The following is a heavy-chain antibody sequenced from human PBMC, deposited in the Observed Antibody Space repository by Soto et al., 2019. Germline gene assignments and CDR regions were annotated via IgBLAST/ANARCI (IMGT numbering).Heavy chain of an antibody. J-gene: IGHJ4*02. D-gene: IGHD6-6*01. CDR2: INHSGST. V-gene: IGHV4-34*01. CDR1: GGSFSGYY. CDR3: ARTEYSGFLDY. Sequence: QVQLQQWGAGLLKPSETLSLTCAVYGGSFSGYYWSWIRQPPGKGLEWIGEINHSGSTNYNPSLKSRVPISVDTYKNQFSLKLRSLTAADTAVYYCARTEYSGFLDYWGQGTLVTVSS.